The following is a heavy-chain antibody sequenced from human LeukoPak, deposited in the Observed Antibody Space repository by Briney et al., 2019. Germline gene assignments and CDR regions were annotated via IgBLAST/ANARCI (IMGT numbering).Heavy chain of an antibody. CDR3: ARGGVRTAASSLGY. J-gene: IGHJ4*01. Sequence: ASVKVSCKASGYTFSDYYQHWVRQAPGQGLEWMGWINPNSGGTNFAQKFRGRVTMTRDTSITTAYMELTRLKSDDTAVYYCARGGVRTAASSLGYWGQGTLVTVSS. V-gene: IGHV1-2*02. CDR1: GYTFSDYY. CDR2: INPNSGGT. D-gene: IGHD6-13*01.